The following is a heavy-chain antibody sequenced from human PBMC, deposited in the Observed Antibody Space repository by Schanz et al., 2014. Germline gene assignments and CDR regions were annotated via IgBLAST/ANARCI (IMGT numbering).Heavy chain of an antibody. J-gene: IGHJ4*02. V-gene: IGHV3-33*01. CDR3: ARGYSNIWSPMAY. CDR2: IWYDGSNK. Sequence: QVQLVESGGGVVQPGRSLRLSCAASGFTFSKYGMHWVRQAPGKGLEWVAVIWYDGSNKDYADSVKGRFTISRDNSKNTLYLQMNSLRPEDTAVYYCARGYSNIWSPMAYWGQGTLVTVSS. CDR1: GFTFSKYG. D-gene: IGHD6-13*01.